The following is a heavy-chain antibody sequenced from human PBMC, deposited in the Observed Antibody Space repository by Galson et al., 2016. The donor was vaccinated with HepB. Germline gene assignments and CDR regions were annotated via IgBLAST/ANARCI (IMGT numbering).Heavy chain of an antibody. V-gene: IGHV4-34*01. CDR1: GGSFSGYY. Sequence: SETLSLTCAVYGGSFSGYYWSWIRQSPGKGLEWIGEINHSGSTNYNPSLKSRVTISVYTSKNQFSLKLSSVTAADTVVYYCARDGGTMVRVTVNYYYYYGMDVWGQGTTVTVSS. CDR2: INHSGST. D-gene: IGHD3-10*01. J-gene: IGHJ6*02. CDR3: ARDGGTMVRVTVNYYYYYGMDV.